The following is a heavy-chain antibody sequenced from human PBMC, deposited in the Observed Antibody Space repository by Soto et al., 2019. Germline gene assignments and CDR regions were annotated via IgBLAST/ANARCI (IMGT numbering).Heavy chain of an antibody. J-gene: IGHJ4*02. CDR3: ARRPRYDFWSGYEN. CDR1: CGSFSGYY. V-gene: IGHV4-34*01. CDR2: IHHSGST. Sequence: SETLSLTWAVYCGSFSGYYWSWIRHPPGKGMEWSGEIHHSGSTNYNPSLKSRVTISVDTSKNQFSLRLSSVTAADTAVYYCARRPRYDFWSGYENWGQGTLVTVSS. D-gene: IGHD3-3*01.